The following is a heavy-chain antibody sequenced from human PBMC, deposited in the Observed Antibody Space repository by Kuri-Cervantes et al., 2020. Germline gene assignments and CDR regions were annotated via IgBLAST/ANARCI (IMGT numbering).Heavy chain of an antibody. CDR3: TRDIRGRGSGTDLLFDY. J-gene: IGHJ4*02. D-gene: IGHD1-1*01. CDR2: IWDDGSNK. Sequence: GESLKISCAASGFTFSSYGMHWVRQAPGKGLEWVAVIWDDGSNKYYADSVKGRFTISRDNSKNTLYLQMNSLRAEDTAVYYCTRDIRGRGSGTDLLFDYWGQGTLVTVSS. V-gene: IGHV3-33*08. CDR1: GFTFSSYG.